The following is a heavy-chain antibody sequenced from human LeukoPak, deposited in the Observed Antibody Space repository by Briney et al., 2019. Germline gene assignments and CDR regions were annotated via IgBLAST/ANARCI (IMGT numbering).Heavy chain of an antibody. D-gene: IGHD5-12*01. J-gene: IGHJ5*02. CDR3: ARDGGSGYDFGNWFDP. V-gene: IGHV4-31*03. CDR2: IYYSGST. CDR1: GGSISSGGYY. Sequence: PSRTLSLTCTVSGGSISSGGYYWSWIRQHPGKGLEWIGYIYYSGSTYYNPSLKSRVTISVDTSKNQFSLKLSSVTAADTAVYYCARDGGSGYDFGNWFDPWGQGTLVTVSS.